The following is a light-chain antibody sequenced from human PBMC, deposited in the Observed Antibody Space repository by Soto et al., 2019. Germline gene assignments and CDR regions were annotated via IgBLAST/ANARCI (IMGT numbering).Light chain of an antibody. V-gene: IGLV1-40*01. CDR2: GNS. J-gene: IGLJ3*02. CDR1: SSNIGAGYD. CDR3: QSYDSSLSGWV. Sequence: QSVLTQPPSVSGAPVQRVTISCTGSSSNIGAGYDVHWYQQLPGTAPKLLIYGNSNRPSGVPDRFSVSKSGPSASLAITGLQAEDEADYYCQSYDSSLSGWVFGGETKLTVL.